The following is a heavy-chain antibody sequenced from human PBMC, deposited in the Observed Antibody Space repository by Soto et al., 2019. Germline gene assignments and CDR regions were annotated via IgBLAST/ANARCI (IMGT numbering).Heavy chain of an antibody. CDR2: IIPILGTA. D-gene: IGHD1-7*01. CDR1: GGTFSSYA. J-gene: IGHJ6*02. Sequence: QVQLVQSGAEVKKPGSSVKVSCKASGGTFSSYAISWVRQAPGQGLEWMGGIIPILGTANYAQKFQGRVTITADESTSTAYMELSSLRSEDTAVYYCARDEGITGTTGSWGSPPHYYYYYGMDVWGQGTTVTVSS. CDR3: ARDEGITGTTGSWGSPPHYYYYYGMDV. V-gene: IGHV1-69*01.